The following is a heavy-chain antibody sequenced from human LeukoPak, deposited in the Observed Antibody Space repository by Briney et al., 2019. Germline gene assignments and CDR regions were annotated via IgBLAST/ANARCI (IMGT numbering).Heavy chain of an antibody. CDR3: ARLIVGAIDY. D-gene: IGHD1-26*01. Sequence: GGSLRLSCAASGFISSNFWMGWARQGPGKGLQWVASINRDGSEKHPVDSVKGRFTISRDNAKNSLYLQMNSLRAEDTAVYYCARLIVGAIDYWGQGTLVTVSS. CDR1: GFISSNFW. V-gene: IGHV3-7*01. J-gene: IGHJ4*02. CDR2: INRDGSEK.